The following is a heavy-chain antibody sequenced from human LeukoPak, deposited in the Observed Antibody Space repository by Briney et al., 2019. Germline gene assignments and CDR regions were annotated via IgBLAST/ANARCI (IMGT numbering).Heavy chain of an antibody. Sequence: GRSLRLSCAASGFTFSDYYMSWIRQAPGKGLEWVSYISSSGSTIYYADSVKGRFTISRDNAKNSLYLQMNSLRAEDTAVYYCAKELRYFDWLPDYWGQGTLVTVSS. J-gene: IGHJ4*02. CDR2: ISSSGSTI. CDR3: AKELRYFDWLPDY. D-gene: IGHD3-9*01. V-gene: IGHV3-11*01. CDR1: GFTFSDYY.